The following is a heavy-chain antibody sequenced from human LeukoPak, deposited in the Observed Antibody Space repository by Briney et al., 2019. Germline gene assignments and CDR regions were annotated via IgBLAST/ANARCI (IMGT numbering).Heavy chain of an antibody. CDR1: GFTFSTYW. V-gene: IGHV3-74*01. Sequence: PGGSLRLSCVASGFTFSTYWMHWVRQAPGKGLLWVSRINGDGSSTNYADSVKGRFTISRDNAKNSLYLQMNSLRAEDTALYYCARDLRVVITGSFDSWGQGTLVTVSS. CDR3: ARDLRVVITGSFDS. D-gene: IGHD3-22*01. J-gene: IGHJ4*02. CDR2: INGDGSST.